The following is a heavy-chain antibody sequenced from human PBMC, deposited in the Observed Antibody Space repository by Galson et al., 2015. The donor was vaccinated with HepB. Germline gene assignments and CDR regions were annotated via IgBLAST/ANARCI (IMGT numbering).Heavy chain of an antibody. J-gene: IGHJ4*02. CDR2: ISYDGSNK. Sequence: SLRLSCAASGFTFSSYGMHWVRQAPGKGLEWVAVISYDGSNKYYADSVKGRFTISRDNSKNTLYLQMNSLRAEDTAVYYCAKTAYCGGNCYYPVYWGPGTLVT. V-gene: IGHV3-30*18. CDR3: AKTAYCGGNCYYPVY. D-gene: IGHD2-21*02. CDR1: GFTFSSYG.